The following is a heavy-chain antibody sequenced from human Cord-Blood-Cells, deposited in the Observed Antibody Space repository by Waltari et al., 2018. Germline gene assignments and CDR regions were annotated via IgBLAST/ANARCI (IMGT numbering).Heavy chain of an antibody. J-gene: IGHJ5*02. V-gene: IGHV1-2*02. Sequence: QVQLVQSGAEVKKPGASVKVSCKASGYTFTGSYMPWVRQAPGQGLEWMGWINPNSGGTNYAQKFQGRVTMTRDTSISTAYMELSRLRSDDTAVYYCARESGDIVVVVAETWFDPWGQGTLVTVSS. CDR2: INPNSGGT. D-gene: IGHD2-15*01. CDR1: GYTFTGSY. CDR3: ARESGDIVVVVAETWFDP.